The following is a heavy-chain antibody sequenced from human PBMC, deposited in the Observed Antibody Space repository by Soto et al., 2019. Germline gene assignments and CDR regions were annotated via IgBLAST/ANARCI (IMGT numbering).Heavy chain of an antibody. CDR3: AKDISLVLMVYGTGDY. CDR2: ISGSGGST. D-gene: IGHD2-8*01. Sequence: PGGSLRLSCAASGFTFSSYAMSWVRQAPGKGLEWVSAISGSGGSTYYADSVKGRFTISRDNSKNTLYLQMNSLRAEDTAVYYCAKDISLVLMVYGTGDYWGQGTLVTVSS. V-gene: IGHV3-23*01. CDR1: GFTFSSYA. J-gene: IGHJ4*02.